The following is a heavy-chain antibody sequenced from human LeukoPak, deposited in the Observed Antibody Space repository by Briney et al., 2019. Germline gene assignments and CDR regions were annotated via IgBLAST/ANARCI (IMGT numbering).Heavy chain of an antibody. CDR3: ARGYYGSGFKDP. D-gene: IGHD3-10*01. CDR1: GGSISSGSYY. CDR2: IYTSGST. J-gene: IGHJ5*02. Sequence: SETLSLTCTVSGGSISSGSYYWSWIRQPAGKGLEWIGRIYTSGSTNYNPSLKSRVTMSVDTSKNQISLRLSSVTAADTAVYYCARGYYGSGFKDPWGQGALVTVSS. V-gene: IGHV4-61*02.